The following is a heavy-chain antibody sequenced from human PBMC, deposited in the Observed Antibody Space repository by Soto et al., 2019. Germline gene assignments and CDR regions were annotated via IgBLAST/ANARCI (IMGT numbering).Heavy chain of an antibody. J-gene: IGHJ4*02. Sequence: SETLSLTCTVSGGSISSYYWSWIRQPPGKGLEWIGYIYYSGSTNYNPSLKSRVTISVDTSKNQFSLKLSSVTAADTAVYYCARDSHGIYGDYGNDYWGQGTLVTVSA. CDR3: ARDSHGIYGDYGNDY. V-gene: IGHV4-59*01. D-gene: IGHD4-17*01. CDR2: IYYSGST. CDR1: GGSISSYY.